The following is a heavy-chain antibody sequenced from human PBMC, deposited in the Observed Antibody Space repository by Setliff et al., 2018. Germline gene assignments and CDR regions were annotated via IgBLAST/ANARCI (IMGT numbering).Heavy chain of an antibody. CDR3: ARGRDFWSGYLVY. Sequence: ASVKVSCKVSGYTLTELSMHWVRQAPGQGLEWMGWIDPNSGGTNYAQKFQGWVTMTRDTSISTAYMELSRLRSDDTAVYYCARGRDFWSGYLVYWGQGTLVTVSS. V-gene: IGHV1-2*04. CDR1: GYTLTELS. CDR2: IDPNSGGT. J-gene: IGHJ4*02. D-gene: IGHD3-3*01.